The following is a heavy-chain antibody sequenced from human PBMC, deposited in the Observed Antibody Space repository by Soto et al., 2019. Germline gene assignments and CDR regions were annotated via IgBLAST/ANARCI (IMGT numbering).Heavy chain of an antibody. Sequence: SETLSLTCTVSGGSMRNVYWSWVRQPPGERLEWIGFIFHSGNAKYNPSLKSRVTISIDTSKSHFSLSLDSVTAADTAVYFSARAHAPTLAFDYWGLGTLVTVSS. J-gene: IGHJ4*01. CDR2: IFHSGNA. CDR3: ARAHAPTLAFDY. V-gene: IGHV4-59*01. CDR1: GGSMRNVY. D-gene: IGHD2-2*01.